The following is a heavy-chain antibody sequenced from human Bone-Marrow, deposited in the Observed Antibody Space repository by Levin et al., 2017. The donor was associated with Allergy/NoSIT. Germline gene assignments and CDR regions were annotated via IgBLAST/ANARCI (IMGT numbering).Heavy chain of an antibody. Sequence: GGSLRLSCAASGFTFSSYGMHWVRQAPGKGLEWVAVIWYDGSNKYYADSVKGRFTISRDNSKNTLYLQMNSLRAEDTAVYYCARGSDTVTTTGYYYGMDVWGQGTTVTVSS. J-gene: IGHJ6*02. CDR3: ARGSDTVTTTGYYYGMDV. D-gene: IGHD4-17*01. V-gene: IGHV3-33*01. CDR2: IWYDGSNK. CDR1: GFTFSSYG.